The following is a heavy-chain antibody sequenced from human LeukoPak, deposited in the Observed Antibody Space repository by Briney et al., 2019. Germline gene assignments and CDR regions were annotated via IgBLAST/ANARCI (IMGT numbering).Heavy chain of an antibody. CDR1: GYTFTSYD. Sequence: GASVKVSCKVSGYTFTSYDINWVRQATGQGLEWMGWMNPNSGNTGYAQKFQGRVTMTRNTSISTAYMELSSLKASDTAMYYCARRAMVVVGATEYYFDYWGQGTLVTVSS. J-gene: IGHJ4*02. V-gene: IGHV1-8*01. CDR3: ARRAMVVVGATEYYFDY. D-gene: IGHD1-26*01. CDR2: MNPNSGNT.